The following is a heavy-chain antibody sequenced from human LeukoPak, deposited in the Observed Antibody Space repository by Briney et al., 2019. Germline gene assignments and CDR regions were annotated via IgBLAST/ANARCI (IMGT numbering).Heavy chain of an antibody. D-gene: IGHD3-16*02. CDR2: IHHDGRI. CDR3: ARSHDHLWGNYPDY. CDR1: GGSFSGYY. J-gene: IGHJ4*02. V-gene: IGHV4-34*01. Sequence: SETLSLTCAVYGGSFSGYYWSWIRQPPGKGLEWIGEIHHDGRINYNPSLKSRVTLSVDKSKNQFSLRLNSVTAADTAMYYCARSHDHLWGNYPDYWGQGTLVTVSS.